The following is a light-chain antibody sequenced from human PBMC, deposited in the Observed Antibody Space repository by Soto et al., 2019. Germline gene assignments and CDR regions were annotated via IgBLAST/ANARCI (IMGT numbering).Light chain of an antibody. CDR1: SSDVGGYNY. CDR3: SSYTSSSTYV. V-gene: IGLV2-14*01. CDR2: EVS. J-gene: IGLJ1*01. Sequence: QSVLTQPASVSGSPGQSITISCTGTSSDVGGYNYVSWYQQHPGKAPKLMIYEVSNRPSGVSNRFSGSKSGKTASLTISGLQAEDEGDYYCSSYTSSSTYVFGTRTKV.